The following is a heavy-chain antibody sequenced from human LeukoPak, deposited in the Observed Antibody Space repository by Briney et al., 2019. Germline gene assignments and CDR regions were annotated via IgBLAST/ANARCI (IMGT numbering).Heavy chain of an antibody. Sequence: SETLSLTCTVSGGSISSYYWSWLRQPPGEGLEWIGYIYYNGSTNYNPSLESRVTISVDTSKNKFSLKLSSVTAADTAVYYCARDRRTSSTPNDAFDIWGQGTMVTVSS. V-gene: IGHV4-59*01. CDR1: GGSISSYY. D-gene: IGHD6-13*01. J-gene: IGHJ3*02. CDR2: IYYNGST. CDR3: ARDRRTSSTPNDAFDI.